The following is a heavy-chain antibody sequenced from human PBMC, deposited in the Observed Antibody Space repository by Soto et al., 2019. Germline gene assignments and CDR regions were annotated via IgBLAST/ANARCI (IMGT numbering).Heavy chain of an antibody. D-gene: IGHD5-18*01. J-gene: IGHJ6*02. CDR3: ARDGYSYSDYYYYGMDV. CDR2: IYPGDSDT. CDR1: GYSFTSYW. Sequence: PGESLKISCKGSGYSFTSYWIGWVRQMPGKGLEWMGIIYPGDSDTRYSPSFQGQVTISADKSISTAYLQWSSLKASDTAMYYCARDGYSYSDYYYYGMDVWGQVTTVTVSS. V-gene: IGHV5-51*01.